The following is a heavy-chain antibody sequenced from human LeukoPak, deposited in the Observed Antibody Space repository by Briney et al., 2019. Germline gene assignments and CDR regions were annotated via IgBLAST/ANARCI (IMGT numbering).Heavy chain of an antibody. Sequence: SVKVSCKASGGTFSSYAISWVRQAPGQGLEWMGGIIPIFGTANYARKFQGRVTITTDESTSTAYMELSSLRSEDTAVYYCARSGYSGYDLERNYYYYYMDVWGKGTTVTVSS. CDR2: IIPIFGTA. CDR1: GGTFSSYA. D-gene: IGHD5-12*01. CDR3: ARSGYSGYDLERNYYYYYMDV. V-gene: IGHV1-69*05. J-gene: IGHJ6*03.